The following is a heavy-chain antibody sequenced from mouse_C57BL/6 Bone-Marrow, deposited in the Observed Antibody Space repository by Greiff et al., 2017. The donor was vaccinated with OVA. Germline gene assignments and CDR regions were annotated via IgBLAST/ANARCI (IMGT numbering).Heavy chain of an antibody. Sequence: EVQLVESGAELVRPGSSVKMSCKTSGYTFTSYGINWVKQRPGQGLEWIGNIYIGNGYTEYNEKFKGKATLTLDNSSSTAYMQLSSLTSEDSAIYFCAGRGITAVATGYFDVWGTGTTVTVA. CDR3: AGRGITAVATGYFDV. V-gene: IGHV1-58*01. CDR1: GYTFTSYG. D-gene: IGHD1-1*01. J-gene: IGHJ1*03. CDR2: IYIGNGYT.